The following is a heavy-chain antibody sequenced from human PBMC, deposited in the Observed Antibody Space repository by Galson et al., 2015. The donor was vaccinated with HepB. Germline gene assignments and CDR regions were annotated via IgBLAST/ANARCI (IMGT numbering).Heavy chain of an antibody. Sequence: SVKVSCKASGYTFTSYGISWVQQAPGQGLEWMGWISAYNGNTNYAQKLQGRVTMTTDTSTSTAYMELRSLRSDDTAVYYCAREWLTGDPYYFDYWGQGTLVTVSS. CDR1: GYTFTSYG. D-gene: IGHD7-27*01. J-gene: IGHJ4*02. CDR3: AREWLTGDPYYFDY. V-gene: IGHV1-18*01. CDR2: ISAYNGNT.